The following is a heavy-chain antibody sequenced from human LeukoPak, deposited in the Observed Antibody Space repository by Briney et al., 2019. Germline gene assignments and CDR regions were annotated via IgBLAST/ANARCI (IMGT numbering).Heavy chain of an antibody. V-gene: IGHV3-23*01. Sequence: GGSLRLSCTASGFTFSNYGMNWVRQAPGKGLEWVSVISGGGGSTYYADSVMGRFTISRDNSKDTLYLEMNSLRAEDTAVYYCARQIGGGWSFDYWGQGTLVTVSS. CDR1: GFTFSNYG. CDR3: ARQIGGGWSFDY. D-gene: IGHD6-19*01. J-gene: IGHJ4*02. CDR2: ISGGGGST.